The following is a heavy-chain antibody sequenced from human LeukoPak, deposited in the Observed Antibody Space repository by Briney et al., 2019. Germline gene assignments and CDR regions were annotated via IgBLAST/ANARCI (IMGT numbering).Heavy chain of an antibody. CDR2: MNPNSGNT. Sequence: EASVKVSCKASGYTFTSYDINWVRQATGQGLEWMGWMNPNSGNTGYAQKFQGRVTITRNTSISTAYMELSSLRSEDTAVYYCARESFYSSLRYKNWNWFDPWGQGTLVTVSS. CDR3: ARESFYSSLRYKNWNWFDP. J-gene: IGHJ5*02. V-gene: IGHV1-8*03. CDR1: GYTFTSYD. D-gene: IGHD6-13*01.